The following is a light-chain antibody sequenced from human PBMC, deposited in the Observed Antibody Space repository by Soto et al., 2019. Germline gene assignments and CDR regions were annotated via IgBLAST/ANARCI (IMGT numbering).Light chain of an antibody. V-gene: IGKV3-15*01. CDR1: QSVGRN. J-gene: IGKJ2*01. Sequence: IVMTQSPATLYVTPGERVTLSCRASQSVGRNVAWSQQKPGQAPRLLIYGATTRAAGITARFSGSGSGTDFTLTISSRQSEDSAVYYCQQYNDWPHTFGQGTKREIK. CDR3: QQYNDWPHT. CDR2: GAT.